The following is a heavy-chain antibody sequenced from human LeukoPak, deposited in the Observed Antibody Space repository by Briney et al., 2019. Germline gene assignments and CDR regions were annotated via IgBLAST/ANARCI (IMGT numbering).Heavy chain of an antibody. CDR2: IYTSGST. V-gene: IGHV4-4*07. D-gene: IGHD6-6*01. CDR1: GGSISSYD. J-gene: IGHJ6*03. Sequence: SETLSLTCTVSGGSISSYDWSWIRQPAGKGLEWIGRIYTSGSTNYNPSLKSRVTMSVDTSKNQFSLKLSSVTAADTAVYYCATHSSSSYYYYYMDVWGKGTTVTVSS. CDR3: ATHSSSSYYYYYMDV.